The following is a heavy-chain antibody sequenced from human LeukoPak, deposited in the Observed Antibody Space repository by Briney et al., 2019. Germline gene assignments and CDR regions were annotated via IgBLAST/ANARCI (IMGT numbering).Heavy chain of an antibody. J-gene: IGHJ4*02. Sequence: SQTLPLTCAFSGYSVPRNKCAWHWIRQSPSRGLEWLGRIYYRSKWYNDYAESLISRITISPVTSKNQFSLQLYSVTPEDTAVYYCARDVGTTGWHTFDYWGQGTLVTVSS. CDR1: GYSVPRNKCA. V-gene: IGHV6-1*01. D-gene: IGHD3-9*01. CDR3: ARDVGTTGWHTFDY. CDR2: IYYRSKWYN.